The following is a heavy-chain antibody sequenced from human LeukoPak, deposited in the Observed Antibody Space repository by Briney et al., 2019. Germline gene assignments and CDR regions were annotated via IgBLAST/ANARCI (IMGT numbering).Heavy chain of an antibody. V-gene: IGHV1-2*02. CDR1: GYTFTGYY. CDR2: ITPNSDGT. J-gene: IGHJ4*02. D-gene: IGHD3-10*01. Sequence: ASVKVSCKASGYTFTGYYIQWVRQAPGQGLEWMGWITPNSDGTNYAQKFQGRVTMTSDTSIRTVYMELSRLTSDDTAVYYCARQAIQSGAYYFDYWGQGTLVTVSS. CDR3: ARQAIQSGAYYFDY.